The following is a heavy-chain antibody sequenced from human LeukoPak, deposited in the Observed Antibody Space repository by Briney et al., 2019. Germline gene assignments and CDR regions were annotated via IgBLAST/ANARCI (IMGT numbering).Heavy chain of an antibody. CDR3: TTDLGTYYHGSQRLIPIDY. CDR2: IKSKTDGETT. D-gene: IGHD3-10*01. Sequence: GGSLRLSCAASEFTFSNAWMSWVRQAPGKGLEWIGRIKSKTDGETTNYAEPVRGRFTISRDDSKSAVYLQMNSLKIEDTAVYYCTTDLGTYYHGSQRLIPIDYWGQGTLVTVSS. J-gene: IGHJ4*02. CDR1: EFTFSNAW. V-gene: IGHV3-15*01.